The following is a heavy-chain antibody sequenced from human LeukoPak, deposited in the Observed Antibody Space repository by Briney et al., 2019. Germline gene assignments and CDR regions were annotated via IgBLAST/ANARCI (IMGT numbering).Heavy chain of an antibody. V-gene: IGHV4-34*01. D-gene: IGHD3-22*01. J-gene: IGHJ4*02. CDR1: GESFSGYY. Sequence: SETLSLTCAVYGESFSGYYWTWIRQPPGKGLEWIGEINHSGSTNYNPSLKSRLTISVDTSKNQFSLRLSSVTAADTAVYYCARGTYYYDSSGYYYGFYFDYWGQGTLVTVSS. CDR2: INHSGST. CDR3: ARGTYYYDSSGYYYGFYFDY.